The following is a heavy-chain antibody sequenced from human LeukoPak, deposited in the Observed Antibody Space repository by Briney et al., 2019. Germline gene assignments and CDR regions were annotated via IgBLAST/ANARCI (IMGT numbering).Heavy chain of an antibody. J-gene: IGHJ4*02. D-gene: IGHD3-16*01. CDR2: ISYDGTDT. CDR1: GFTLSTYA. CDR3: ARIRGGPIDY. Sequence: GRSLRLSCAASGFTLSTYAMHWVRQAPGKWLEWVAVISYDGTDTYYADSVKGRFTISRDTSKNSLYLQMNSLRAEDTAVFYCARIRGGPIDYWGQGTLVTVSS. V-gene: IGHV3-30-3*01.